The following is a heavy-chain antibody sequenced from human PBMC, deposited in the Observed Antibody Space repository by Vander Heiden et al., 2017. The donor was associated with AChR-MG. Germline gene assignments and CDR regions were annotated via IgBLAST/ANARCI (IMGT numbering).Heavy chain of an antibody. Sequence: EVQLVETGGGLIQPGGSLRLSCAASGFTVSSNYMSWVRQAPGKGLEWVSVIYSGGSTYYADSVKGRFTISRDNSKNTLYLQMNSLRAEDTAVYYCAREPSGSYYGGNFDYWGQGTLVTVSS. D-gene: IGHD1-26*01. CDR2: IYSGGST. CDR3: AREPSGSYYGGNFDY. V-gene: IGHV3-53*02. J-gene: IGHJ4*02. CDR1: GFTVSSNY.